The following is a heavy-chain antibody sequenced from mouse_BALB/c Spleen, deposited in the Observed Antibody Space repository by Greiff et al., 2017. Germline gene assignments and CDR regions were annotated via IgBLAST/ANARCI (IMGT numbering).Heavy chain of an antibody. V-gene: IGHV5-4*02. CDR3: ARRSWFAY. CDR1: GFTFSDYY. Sequence: EVQGVESGGGLVKPGGSLKLSCAASGFTFSDYYMYWVRQTPEKRLEWVATISDGGSYTYYPDSVKGRFTISRDNAKNNLYLQMSSLKSEDTAMYYCARRSWFAYWGQGTLVTVSA. CDR2: ISDGGSYT. J-gene: IGHJ3*01.